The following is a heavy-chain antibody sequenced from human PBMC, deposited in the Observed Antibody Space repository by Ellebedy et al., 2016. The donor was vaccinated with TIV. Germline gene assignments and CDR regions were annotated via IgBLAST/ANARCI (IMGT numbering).Heavy chain of an antibody. Sequence: ASVKVSCKAFGYTVTKYYVHWVRQAPGQGLEWVGIIDPSGGSTTYAQKFQGRVTMTSDTSTNPVYMELSSLRSEDTAIYYCARKYYFDYWGQGTLVTVSS. V-gene: IGHV1-46*01. CDR1: GYTVTKYY. CDR3: ARKYYFDY. CDR2: IDPSGGST. J-gene: IGHJ4*02.